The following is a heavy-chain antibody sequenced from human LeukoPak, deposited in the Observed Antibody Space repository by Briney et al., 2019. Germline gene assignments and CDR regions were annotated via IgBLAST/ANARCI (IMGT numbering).Heavy chain of an antibody. Sequence: ASVKVSCKASGYTFTGYYMHWVRQAPGQGLEWMGWINPNSGGTNYAQKFQGRVTMTRDTSTSTVYMELSSLRSEDTAVYYCSRDFYGSGSARNDYWGQGTLVTVSS. CDR1: GYTFTGYY. CDR3: SRDFYGSGSARNDY. V-gene: IGHV1-2*02. J-gene: IGHJ4*02. CDR2: INPNSGGT. D-gene: IGHD3-10*01.